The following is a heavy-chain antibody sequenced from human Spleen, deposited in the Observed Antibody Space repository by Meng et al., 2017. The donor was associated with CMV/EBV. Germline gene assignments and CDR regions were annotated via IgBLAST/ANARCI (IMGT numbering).Heavy chain of an antibody. CDR3: ARDRVEYSSSSGAFDI. J-gene: IGHJ3*02. Sequence: GESLKISCAASGFTFSSYAMHWVRQAPGKGLEWVAVISYDGSNKYYADSVKGRFTISRDNSKNTLYLQMNSLRAEDTAVYYCARDRVEYSSSSGAFDIWGQGTMVTVSS. D-gene: IGHD6-6*01. V-gene: IGHV3-30-3*01. CDR2: ISYDGSNK. CDR1: GFTFSSYA.